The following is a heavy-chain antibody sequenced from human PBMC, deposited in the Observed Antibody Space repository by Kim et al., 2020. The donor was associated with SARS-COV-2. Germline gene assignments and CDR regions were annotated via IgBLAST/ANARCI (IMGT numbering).Heavy chain of an antibody. CDR2: IYYSGST. V-gene: IGHV4-39*02. Sequence: GSLRLSCTVSGGSISSSSYYWGWIRQPPGKGLEWIGSIYYSGSTYYNPSLKSRVTISVDTSQNQFSLKLSSVTAADTAVYYCARDPGPTAFQHWAHGTL. D-gene: IGHD5-18*01. J-gene: IGHJ1*01. CDR1: GGSISSSSYY. CDR3: ARDPGPTAFQH.